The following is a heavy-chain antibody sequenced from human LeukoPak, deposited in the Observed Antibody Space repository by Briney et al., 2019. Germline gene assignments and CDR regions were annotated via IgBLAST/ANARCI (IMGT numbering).Heavy chain of an antibody. Sequence: SPPLSLSSAMSGDSVSSNTAASNWVRQSPSRCLESLGRTYYRSKWYNDYAVSVKSRITINPDTSKNQFPLQLNSVTPEDTAVYYCAREPQGSSWPFDIWGQGTMVTVSS. CDR1: GDSVSSNTAA. V-gene: IGHV6-1*01. J-gene: IGHJ3*02. CDR2: TYYRSKWYN. D-gene: IGHD6-13*01. CDR3: AREPQGSSWPFDI.